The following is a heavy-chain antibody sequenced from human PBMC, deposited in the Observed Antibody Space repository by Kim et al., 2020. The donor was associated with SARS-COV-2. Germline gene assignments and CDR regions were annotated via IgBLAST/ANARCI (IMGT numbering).Heavy chain of an antibody. J-gene: IGHJ4*02. V-gene: IGHV3-11*01. D-gene: IGHD6-25*01. Sequence: GGSLRLSCAVSGFTFSNFYMSWIRQAPGKGLEWMSYISSGGNTMYYADSVKGRFTISRDNANNSLYLQMNNLRVDDTAFYYCVRVAAAGPYFDDWGQGTLGTVSS. CDR3: VRVAAAGPYFDD. CDR2: ISSGGNTM. CDR1: GFTFSNFY.